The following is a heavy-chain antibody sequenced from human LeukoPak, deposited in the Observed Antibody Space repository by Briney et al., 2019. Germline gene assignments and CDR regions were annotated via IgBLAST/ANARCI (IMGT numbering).Heavy chain of an antibody. Sequence: PSETLSLTCAVSGYSISSGYHWGWIRQPPGKGLEWIGSIYHSGSTYYNPSLKSRVTISVDTSKNQFSLKLSSVTAADTAVYYCASSYCTNGVCYEFDYWGQGTLVTVSS. J-gene: IGHJ4*02. CDR1: GYSISSGYH. CDR3: ASSYCTNGVCYEFDY. CDR2: IYHSGST. D-gene: IGHD2-8*01. V-gene: IGHV4-38-2*01.